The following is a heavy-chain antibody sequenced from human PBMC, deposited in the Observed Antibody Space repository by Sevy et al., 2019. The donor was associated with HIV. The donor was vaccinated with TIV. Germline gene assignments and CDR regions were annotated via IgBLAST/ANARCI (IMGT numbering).Heavy chain of an antibody. J-gene: IGHJ4*02. CDR1: GFTLSTYG. CDR2: IWFDGSHT. CDR3: ARDLEFYDYGDYGPAFMPDY. Sequence: GGSLRLSCTASGFTLSTYGMHWVRQAPGKGLEWVAVIWFDGSHTYYAHSVKGRFTISRDIAKNTLHLQMNSLRAEDTAVYYCARDLEFYDYGDYGPAFMPDYWGQGTLVTVSS. D-gene: IGHD4-17*01. V-gene: IGHV3-33*01.